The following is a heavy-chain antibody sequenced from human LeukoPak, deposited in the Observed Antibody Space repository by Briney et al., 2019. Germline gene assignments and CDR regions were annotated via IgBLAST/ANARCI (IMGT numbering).Heavy chain of an antibody. D-gene: IGHD3-22*01. V-gene: IGHV3-9*01. CDR2: ISWNSGSI. CDR3: ARKTDSGGQGDY. J-gene: IGHJ4*02. CDR1: GFTFDDYA. Sequence: PGGSLRLSCAASGFTFDDYAMHWVRQAPGKGLEWVSGISWNSGSIGYADSVKGRFTISRDNAKNSLYLQMNSLRAEVTAVYYCARKTDSGGQGDYWGPGTLVTVSS.